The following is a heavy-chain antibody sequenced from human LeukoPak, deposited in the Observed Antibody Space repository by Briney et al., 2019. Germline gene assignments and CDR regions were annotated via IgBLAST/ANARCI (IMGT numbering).Heavy chain of an antibody. CDR1: GYSFTTHW. CDR3: ARPPRRGSYDPFDY. V-gene: IGHV5-51*01. J-gene: IGHJ4*02. Sequence: GESLKISCKASGYSFTTHWIGWVRQMPGKGLEWMGIIYPGDSDTRYSPSFQGQVTISADKSISTAYLQWSSLKASDTAMYYCARPPRRGSYDPFDYWGQGTLVTVSS. D-gene: IGHD1-26*01. CDR2: IYPGDSDT.